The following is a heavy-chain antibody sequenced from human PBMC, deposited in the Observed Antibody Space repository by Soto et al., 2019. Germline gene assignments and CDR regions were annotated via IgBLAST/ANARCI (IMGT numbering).Heavy chain of an antibody. V-gene: IGHV3-23*01. D-gene: IGHD6-13*01. CDR1: GFTFSSYA. Sequence: GGSLRLSCAASGFTFSSYAMSWVRQAPGKGLEWVSAISGSGGSTYYADSVKGRFTISRDNSKNTLYLQMNSLRAEDTAVYYCASAGNANYYYYGMDVWGQGTTVTVSS. CDR3: ASAGNANYYYYGMDV. CDR2: ISGSGGST. J-gene: IGHJ6*02.